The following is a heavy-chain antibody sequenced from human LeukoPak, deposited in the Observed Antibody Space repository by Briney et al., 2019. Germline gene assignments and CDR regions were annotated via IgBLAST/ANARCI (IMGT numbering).Heavy chain of an antibody. J-gene: IGHJ4*02. CDR1: GFTFSSYS. Sequence: PGGSLRLSCAASGFTFSSYSMNWVRQAPGKGLEWVSYISSSSSTIYYADSVKGRFTISRDNAKNSLYLQMNSLRAEDTAVYYCARDYSGGTEPFGYWGQGTLVTVSS. CDR3: ARDYSGGTEPFGY. V-gene: IGHV3-48*04. D-gene: IGHD2-15*01. CDR2: ISSSSSTI.